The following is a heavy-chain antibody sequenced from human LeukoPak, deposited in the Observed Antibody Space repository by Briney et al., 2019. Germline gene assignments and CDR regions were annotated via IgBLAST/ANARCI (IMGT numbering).Heavy chain of an antibody. V-gene: IGHV4-34*01. Sequence: SETLSLTCAVYGGSFSGYYWSWIRQPPGKGLEWIGEINHSGSTNYNPSLESRVTISVDTSKNQFSLKLSSVTAADTAVYYCARGVGYDFWSGYYTSDYYYYYYMDVWGKGTTVTVSS. CDR1: GGSFSGYY. CDR3: ARGVGYDFWSGYYTSDYYYYYYMDV. CDR2: INHSGST. J-gene: IGHJ6*03. D-gene: IGHD3-3*01.